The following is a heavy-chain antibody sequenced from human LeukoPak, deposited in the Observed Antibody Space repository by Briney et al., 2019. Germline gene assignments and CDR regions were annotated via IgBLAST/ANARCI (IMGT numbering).Heavy chain of an antibody. CDR2: ISAYNGNT. CDR1: GGTFSSYA. J-gene: IGHJ6*02. Sequence: GASVKVSCKASGGTFSSYAISWVRQAPGQGLEWMGWISAYNGNTKYAQKLQGRVTMTTDTSTSTAYMELRSLRSDDTAVYYCAIGDYSNPSCYEYYYYYGMDVWGQGTTVTVSS. CDR3: AIGDYSNPSCYEYYYYYGMDV. D-gene: IGHD2-2*01. V-gene: IGHV1-18*01.